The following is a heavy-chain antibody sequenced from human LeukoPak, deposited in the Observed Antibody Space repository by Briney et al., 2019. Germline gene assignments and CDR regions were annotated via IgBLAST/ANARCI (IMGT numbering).Heavy chain of an antibody. CDR2: IYPGDSDT. CDR3: ARRRGWDFDSSGYDFDY. V-gene: IGHV5-51*01. J-gene: IGHJ4*02. Sequence: GESLKISCKGSGYSFTSYWIGWVRQMPGKGLEWMGIIYPGDSDTKYSPSFQGQITISADKSINTAYLQWSSLKDSDTAIYYCARRRGWDFDSSGYDFDYWGQGTLVTVSS. CDR1: GYSFTSYW. D-gene: IGHD3-22*01.